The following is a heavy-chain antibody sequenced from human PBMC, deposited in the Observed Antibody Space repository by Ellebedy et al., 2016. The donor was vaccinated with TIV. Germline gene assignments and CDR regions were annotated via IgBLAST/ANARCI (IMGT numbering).Heavy chain of an antibody. CDR2: IYDSGNT. J-gene: IGHJ5*02. Sequence: SETLSLXCTVSGGPISSYYWSWIRQSPGKGLEWIGYIYDSGNTNYNPSLKSRVTISVDTSKNQFSLKLSSVTAADTAVYYCAREGLNYYGSGSYYENWFDPWGQGTLVTVSS. D-gene: IGHD3-10*01. CDR1: GGPISSYY. CDR3: AREGLNYYGSGSYYENWFDP. V-gene: IGHV4-59*01.